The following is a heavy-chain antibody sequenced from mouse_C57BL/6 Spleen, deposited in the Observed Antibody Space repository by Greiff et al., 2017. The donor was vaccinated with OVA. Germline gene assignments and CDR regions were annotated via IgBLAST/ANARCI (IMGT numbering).Heavy chain of an antibody. Sequence: QVQLQQPGAELVKPGASVKLSCKASGYTFTSYWMQWVKQRPGQGLEWIGEIDPSDSYTNYNQKFKGKATLTVDTSSSTAYMQLSSLTSEDAAVYYCGGLDYAMDYWGQGTSVTVSS. V-gene: IGHV1-50*01. D-gene: IGHD3-3*01. CDR3: GGLDYAMDY. CDR1: GYTFTSYW. CDR2: IDPSDSYT. J-gene: IGHJ4*01.